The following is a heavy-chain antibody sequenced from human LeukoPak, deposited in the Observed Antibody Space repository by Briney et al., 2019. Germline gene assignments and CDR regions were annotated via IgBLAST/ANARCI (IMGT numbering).Heavy chain of an antibody. CDR3: ARERGSGSYYPQYYYYGMDV. J-gene: IGHJ6*02. CDR2: IYYSGST. D-gene: IGHD3-10*01. Sequence: SETLSLTCTVSGGSISSGGYYWSWIRQHPGKGLEWIGYIYYSGSTYYNPSLKSRVTISVDTSKNQFSLKLSSVTAADTVVYYCARERGSGSYYPQYYYYGMDVWGQGTTVTVSS. V-gene: IGHV4-31*03. CDR1: GGSISSGGYY.